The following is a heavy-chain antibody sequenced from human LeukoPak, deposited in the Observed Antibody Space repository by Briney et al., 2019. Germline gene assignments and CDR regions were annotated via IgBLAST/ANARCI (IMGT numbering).Heavy chain of an antibody. V-gene: IGHV1-69*13. CDR1: GYTFTSYY. Sequence: SVKVSCKASGYTFTSYYMHWVRQAPGQGLEWMGGIIPIFGTANYAQKFQGRVTITADESTSTAYMELSSLRSEDTAVYYCARDLANYYDSSGYYEHYFDYWGQGTLVTVSS. D-gene: IGHD3-22*01. CDR3: ARDLANYYDSSGYYEHYFDY. J-gene: IGHJ4*02. CDR2: IIPIFGTA.